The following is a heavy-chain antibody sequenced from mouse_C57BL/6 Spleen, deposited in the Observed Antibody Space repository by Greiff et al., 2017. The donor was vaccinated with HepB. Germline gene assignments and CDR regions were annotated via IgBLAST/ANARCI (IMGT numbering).Heavy chain of an antibody. CDR3: ARGGGSSSAY. CDR2: IYPGDGDT. D-gene: IGHD1-1*01. CDR1: GYAFSSSW. V-gene: IGHV1-82*01. Sequence: VQLQQSGPELVKPGASVKISCKASGYAFSSSWMNWVKQRPGKGLEWIGRIYPGDGDTNYNGKFKGKATLTADKSSSTAYMQLSSLTSEDSAVYFCARGGGSSSAYWGQGTLVTVSA. J-gene: IGHJ3*01.